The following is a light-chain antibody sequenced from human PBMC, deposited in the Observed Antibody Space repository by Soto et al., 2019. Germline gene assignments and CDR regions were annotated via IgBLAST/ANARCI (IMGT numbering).Light chain of an antibody. CDR3: GAWDDSLNAHV. J-gene: IGLJ1*01. CDR2: NVN. Sequence: QSVLTQPPSASETPGQRVTISCSGSTSNIAGNSVNWYQQLPGAAPRIIIYNVNRRPSGVPDRFSGSKSGTSASLAISGLQSEDEADYFCGAWDDSLNAHVFGTGTKVPV. CDR1: TSNIAGNS. V-gene: IGLV1-44*01.